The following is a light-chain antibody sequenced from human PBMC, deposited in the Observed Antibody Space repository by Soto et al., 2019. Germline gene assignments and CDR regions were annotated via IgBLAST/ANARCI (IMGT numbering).Light chain of an antibody. CDR1: SSDVGSYNY. V-gene: IGLV2-14*03. Sequence: QSVLTQPASVSGSPGQSITISCTGSSSDVGSYNYVSWYQHHPGEAPKLIIYDVNNRPSGVSNRFSGSKSGNTASLTISGLQADDEADYYCCSYTSSNTLVYVFGTGTKVTVL. CDR3: CSYTSSNTLVYV. J-gene: IGLJ1*01. CDR2: DVN.